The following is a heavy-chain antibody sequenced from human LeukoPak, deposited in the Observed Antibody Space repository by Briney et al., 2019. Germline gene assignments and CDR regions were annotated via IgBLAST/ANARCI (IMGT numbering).Heavy chain of an antibody. CDR2: ISSSSSTI. CDR1: GFTFSSYS. J-gene: IGHJ6*02. Sequence: PGGSLRLSCAASGFTFSSYSMNWVRQAPGKGLEWVSYISSSSSTIYYADSVKGRFTISRDNAKNSLYLQMNSLRAEDTAVYYCARDPVVVVPYGMDVWGQGTTVTVSS. V-gene: IGHV3-48*04. CDR3: ARDPVVVVPYGMDV. D-gene: IGHD2-15*01.